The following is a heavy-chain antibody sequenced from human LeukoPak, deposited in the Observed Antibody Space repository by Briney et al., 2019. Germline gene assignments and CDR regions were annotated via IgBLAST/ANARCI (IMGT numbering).Heavy chain of an antibody. D-gene: IGHD2-15*01. CDR2: ISGSGGST. V-gene: IGHV3-23*01. CDR1: GFTFSSYA. CDR3: AKGPNSAATGYLNWFDP. Sequence: GGSLRLSCAASGFTFSSYAMSWVRQAPGKGLEWVSGISGSGGSTYYADSVRGRFTISRDNSKNTLFLQMNSLRADDTAVYYCAKGPNSAATGYLNWFDPWGQGTLVTVSS. J-gene: IGHJ5*02.